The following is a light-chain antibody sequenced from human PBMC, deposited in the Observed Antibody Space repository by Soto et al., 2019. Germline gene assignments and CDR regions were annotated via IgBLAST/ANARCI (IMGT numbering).Light chain of an antibody. Sequence: QSALTQPPSASGSPGQSVTISCTGTSSDVGGYNYVSWYQQHPGKAPKLMIYEVSKRPSGVPDRFSGSKSGNTASLTVSGLQAEDEADYYRSPYAGSHNPLVFGGGTKLTVL. CDR2: EVS. V-gene: IGLV2-8*01. CDR1: SSDVGGYNY. CDR3: SPYAGSHNPLV. J-gene: IGLJ2*01.